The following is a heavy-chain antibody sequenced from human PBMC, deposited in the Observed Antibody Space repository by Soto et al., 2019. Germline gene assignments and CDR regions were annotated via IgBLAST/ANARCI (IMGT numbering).Heavy chain of an antibody. J-gene: IGHJ3*02. CDR2: INPSGGST. CDR3: ARDQDYDSSGYYNGDAFDI. V-gene: IGHV1-46*01. CDR1: GYTFTSYY. D-gene: IGHD3-22*01. Sequence: ASVKVSCKASGYTFTSYYMHWVRQAPGQGLEWMGIINPSGGSTSYAQKFQGRVTMTRDTSTSTVYMELSSLRSEDTAVYYCARDQDYDSSGYYNGDAFDIWGQGTMVTVSS.